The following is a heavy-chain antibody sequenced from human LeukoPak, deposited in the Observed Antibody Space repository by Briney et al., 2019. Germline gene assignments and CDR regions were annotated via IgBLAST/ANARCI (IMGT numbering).Heavy chain of an antibody. CDR2: INHSGST. CDR1: GGSISSSNW. D-gene: IGHD3-16*01. J-gene: IGHJ3*02. Sequence: PSETLSLTCAVSGGSISSSNWWSWVRQPPGKGLEWIGEINHSGSTNYNPSLKSRVTISVDTSKNQFSLKLSSVTAADTAVYYCARPFYGHDAFDIWGQGTMVTVSS. V-gene: IGHV4-4*02. CDR3: ARPFYGHDAFDI.